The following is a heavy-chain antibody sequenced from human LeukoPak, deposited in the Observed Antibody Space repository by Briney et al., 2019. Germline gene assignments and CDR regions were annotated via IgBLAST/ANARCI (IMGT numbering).Heavy chain of an antibody. CDR2: IYYSGST. J-gene: IGHJ4*02. V-gene: IGHV4-59*01. CDR3: ARDGYGETLGL. D-gene: IGHD4-17*01. Sequence: SETLSLTCTVSGGSISSYYWSWIRQPPGKGLEWIGYIYYSGSTNYNPSLKSRVTISVDTSRNQFSLKLSSVTAADTAVYYCARDGYGETLGLWGQGTLVTVSS. CDR1: GGSISSYY.